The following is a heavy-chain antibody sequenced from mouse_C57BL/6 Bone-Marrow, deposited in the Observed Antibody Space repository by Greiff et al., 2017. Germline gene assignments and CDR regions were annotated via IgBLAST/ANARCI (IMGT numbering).Heavy chain of an antibody. Sequence: VQLQQPGAELVKPGASVKLSCKASGYTFTSYWMHWVKQRPGRGLEWIGRIDPNSGGTKYNEKFKSKATLTVDKPSSTAYMQLSSLTSEDSAVEYCARWAITTVVADWYFDVWGTGTTVTVSS. D-gene: IGHD1-1*01. V-gene: IGHV1-72*01. CDR3: ARWAITTVVADWYFDV. J-gene: IGHJ1*03. CDR1: GYTFTSYW. CDR2: IDPNSGGT.